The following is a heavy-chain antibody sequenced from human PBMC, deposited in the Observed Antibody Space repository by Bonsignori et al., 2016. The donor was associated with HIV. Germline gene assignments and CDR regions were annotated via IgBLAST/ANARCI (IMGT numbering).Heavy chain of an antibody. D-gene: IGHD3-10*01. CDR1: GFTFSNYE. Sequence: GGSLRLSCVASGFTFSNYEMNWVRQAPGKGLERISYISSDGATVYYADSLKGRFTISRDNGKNSLYLQMNGLGAEDTAVYYCARDARGDYYGSGSYAFDLWGQGTMVTVSS. V-gene: IGHV3-48*03. J-gene: IGHJ3*01. CDR3: ARDARGDYYGSGSYAFDL. CDR2: ISSDGATV.